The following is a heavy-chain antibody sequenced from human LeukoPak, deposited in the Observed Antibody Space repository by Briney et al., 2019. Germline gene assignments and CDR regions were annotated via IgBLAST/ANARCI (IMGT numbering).Heavy chain of an antibody. D-gene: IGHD1-26*01. J-gene: IGHJ5*02. CDR2: IYYSGST. CDR1: GGSISSGGYY. Sequence: SETLSLTCTVSGGSISSGGYYWSWIRQHPGKGLEWIGYIYYSGSTYYNPSLKSRVTISVDTSKNQFSLKLSSVTAADTAVYYCARDRFLKLHHGFDPWGQGTLVTVSS. V-gene: IGHV4-31*03. CDR3: ARDRFLKLHHGFDP.